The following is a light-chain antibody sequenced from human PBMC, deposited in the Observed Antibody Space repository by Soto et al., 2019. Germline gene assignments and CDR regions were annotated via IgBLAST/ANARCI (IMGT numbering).Light chain of an antibody. Sequence: DIQMTQSPSSLSASVGDRVTITCRASQSISTYLNWYQQKVGKAPKLLLYAASSLQRGVPSRFSGSGSGTDFTLTISSLQPEDFATYYCQHSYSTPRTFGQGTKLEIK. CDR2: AAS. CDR1: QSISTY. V-gene: IGKV1-39*01. J-gene: IGKJ2*02. CDR3: QHSYSTPRT.